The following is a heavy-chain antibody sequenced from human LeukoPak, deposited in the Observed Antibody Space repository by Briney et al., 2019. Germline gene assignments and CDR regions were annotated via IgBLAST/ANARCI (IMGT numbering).Heavy chain of an antibody. V-gene: IGHV3-23*01. CDR1: GFTFSSYS. CDR2: IFGSGDTT. Sequence: GGSLRLSCAASGFTFSSYSMNWVRQAPGKGLEWVSIIFGSGDTTYYADSVKGRFTVSRDNSKNMLYLQMNNLRPEDTATYYCAKRNTMVRGGPCFDYWGQGLMVTVSS. D-gene: IGHD3-10*01. J-gene: IGHJ4*02. CDR3: AKRNTMVRGGPCFDY.